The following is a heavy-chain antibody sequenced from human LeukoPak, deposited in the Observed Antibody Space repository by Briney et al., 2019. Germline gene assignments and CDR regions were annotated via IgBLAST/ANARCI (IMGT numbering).Heavy chain of an antibody. D-gene: IGHD1-26*01. CDR2: ISYDGSNK. J-gene: IGHJ5*02. V-gene: IGHV3-30-3*01. CDR3: ARDPYSGSYEGWFDP. Sequence: PGRSLRLYCAASGFRFSSYGMHWVRQAPGKGLEWVAVISYDGSNKYYADSVKGRFTISRDNSKNTLYLQMNSLRAEDTAVYYCARDPYSGSYEGWFDPWGQGTLVTASS. CDR1: GFRFSSYG.